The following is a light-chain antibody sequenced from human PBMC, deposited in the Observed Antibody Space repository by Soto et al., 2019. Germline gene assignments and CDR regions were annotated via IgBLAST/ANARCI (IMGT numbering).Light chain of an antibody. CDR1: QSVASN. J-gene: IGKJ1*01. CDR2: GAS. V-gene: IGKV3-11*01. CDR3: QQRSNLWT. Sequence: EIVMTQSAATLSVSPGERATLSRRASQSVASNLAWYQQKAGQAPRLLIYGASSRATGIPDRFSGSGSGTEFTLTISSLEPEDFAVYYCQQRSNLWTFGQGTKVDIK.